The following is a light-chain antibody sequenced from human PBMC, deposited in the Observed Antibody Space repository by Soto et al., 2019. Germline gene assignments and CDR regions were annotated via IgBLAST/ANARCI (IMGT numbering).Light chain of an antibody. Sequence: QSALTQPASVSGSPGQSITISCTGTSSDVGSYNYVSWYQQNPGKDPKLIIHDVSNRPSGVSNRFSGSKSGNTDSLTISGLQAEYEANYYSSSYTRTNTLIFGGGTKLTVL. CDR3: SSYTRTNTLI. J-gene: IGLJ2*01. V-gene: IGLV2-14*01. CDR2: DVS. CDR1: SSDVGSYNY.